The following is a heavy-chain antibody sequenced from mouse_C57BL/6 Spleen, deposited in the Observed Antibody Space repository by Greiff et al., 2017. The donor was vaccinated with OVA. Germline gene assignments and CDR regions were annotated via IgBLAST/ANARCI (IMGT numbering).Heavy chain of an antibody. D-gene: IGHD2-3*01. J-gene: IGHJ2*01. CDR2: IDPSDSET. V-gene: IGHV1-52*01. Sequence: QVQLQQPGAELVRPGSSVKLSCKASGYTFTSYWMHWVKQRPGQGLEWIGNIDPSDSETNYTQKFKGKATLTVDTSSSTAYLQLSSLTSEDSAVYDCARRMVYDGYYFDYWGQGTTLTVAS. CDR1: GYTFTSYW. CDR3: ARRMVYDGYYFDY.